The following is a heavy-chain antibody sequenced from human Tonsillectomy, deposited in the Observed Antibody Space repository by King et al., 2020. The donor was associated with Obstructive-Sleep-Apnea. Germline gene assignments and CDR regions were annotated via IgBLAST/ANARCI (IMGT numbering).Heavy chain of an antibody. D-gene: IGHD2-2*01. CDR1: GFTFSSYG. CDR3: AKDRGYCSSSRCDDPLYSAMDV. CDR2: IWYDGSYK. Sequence: VQLVESGGGVVQPGRSLRLSCAASGFTFSSYGMHWVRQAPGKGLEWVALIWYDGSYKYYSYSVKGRVTISRDNSNNTLYLQMNSLSAEDTAGYYCAKDRGYCSSSRCDDPLYSAMDVWGQGTTVTVSS. J-gene: IGHJ6*02. V-gene: IGHV3-33*06.